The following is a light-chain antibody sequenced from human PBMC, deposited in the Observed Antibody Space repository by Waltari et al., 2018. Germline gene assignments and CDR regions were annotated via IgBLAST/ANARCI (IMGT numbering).Light chain of an antibody. CDR3: QQYGGPPWT. J-gene: IGKJ1*01. CDR2: GAI. V-gene: IGKV3-20*01. Sequence: EIVLTQSPGTLSLPPGERATLSCRASQSVNNNYVAWHQQKPGQAPRPLIYGAITRATGIPDKVSGSGSGTDFTLTISRLEPEDFAVYYCQQYGGPPWTFGQGTKVEIK. CDR1: QSVNNNY.